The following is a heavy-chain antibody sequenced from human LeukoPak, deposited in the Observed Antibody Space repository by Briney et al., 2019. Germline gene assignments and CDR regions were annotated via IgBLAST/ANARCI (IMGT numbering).Heavy chain of an antibody. CDR1: GGSISSYY. Sequence: SETLSLTCTVSGGSISSYYWSWIRQPPGKGLEWVGYISYSGSTNYNPSLKSRVTISVGTSKNQFSLKLSSVTAADTAVYYCARYIWGSYPTFEDYWSQGTLVTVSS. V-gene: IGHV4-59*01. CDR2: ISYSGST. D-gene: IGHD3-16*02. CDR3: ARYIWGSYPTFEDY. J-gene: IGHJ4*02.